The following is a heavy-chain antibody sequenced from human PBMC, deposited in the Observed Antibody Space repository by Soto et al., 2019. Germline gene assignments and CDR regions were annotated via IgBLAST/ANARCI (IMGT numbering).Heavy chain of an antibody. D-gene: IGHD2-15*01. CDR1: GFSLSSAGVG. J-gene: IGHJ5*01. CDR2: IFSTEEK. Sequence: SGPTLVNPTETLTLTCTVSGFSLSSAGVGVSWIRQPPGKALEWLAHIFSTEEKSDRTSLKNRLTISKDTSRSQVVLTLTNLGPADTATYYCARAFTGYWSAGSSPWSDSWGPGTLVTVSS. CDR3: ARAFTGYWSAGSSPWSDS. V-gene: IGHV2-26*02.